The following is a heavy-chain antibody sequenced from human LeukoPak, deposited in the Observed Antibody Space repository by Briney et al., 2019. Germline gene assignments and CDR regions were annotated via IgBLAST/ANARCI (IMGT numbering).Heavy chain of an antibody. Sequence: PGGSLRLSCAASGFTFSSYWMHWVRQAPGKGLVWVSRINSDGSSTSYADSVKGRFTLSRDNSRNTLHLQLHSLRAEDTAIYYCAKGWLAPGPTYDYWGQGTLVTVSS. V-gene: IGHV3-74*01. CDR3: AKGWLAPGPTYDY. D-gene: IGHD5-12*01. CDR2: INSDGSST. J-gene: IGHJ4*02. CDR1: GFTFSSYW.